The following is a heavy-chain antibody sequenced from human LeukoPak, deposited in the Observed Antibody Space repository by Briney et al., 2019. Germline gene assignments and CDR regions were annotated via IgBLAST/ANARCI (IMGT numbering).Heavy chain of an antibody. J-gene: IGHJ4*02. V-gene: IGHV3-23*01. CDR2: ISGSGGST. CDR1: GFTFSSYA. Sequence: PGGSLRLSCAASGFTFSSYAMSWVRQAPGKGLEWVSGISGSGGSTYYADSVKGRFTISRDNSKNTLYLQMNSLRAEDTAVYYCAKTSGYYYVGFDYWGQGTLVTVSS. CDR3: AKTSGYYYVGFDY. D-gene: IGHD3-22*01.